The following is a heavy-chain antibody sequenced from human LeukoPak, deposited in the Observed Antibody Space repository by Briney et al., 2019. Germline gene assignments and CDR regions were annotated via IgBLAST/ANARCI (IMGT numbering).Heavy chain of an antibody. CDR3: AKDSKRWKTYYYASGSYHFDY. J-gene: IGHJ4*02. Sequence: PGGSLRLSCEASGFAFSSYSMNWVRQAPGKGLEWISYISTSTTTIYYANSVEGRFTISRDNAKKSLYLQMNSLRPEDTAVYYCAKDSKRWKTYYYASGSYHFDYWGQGTLVTVSS. CDR1: GFAFSSYS. D-gene: IGHD3-10*01. CDR2: ISTSTTTI. V-gene: IGHV3-48*01.